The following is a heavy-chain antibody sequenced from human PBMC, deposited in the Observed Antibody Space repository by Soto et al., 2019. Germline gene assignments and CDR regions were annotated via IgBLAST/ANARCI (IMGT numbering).Heavy chain of an antibody. CDR3: ATQFYDYGDYDAFDI. Sequence: SETLSLTCTVSGGSISSYYWSWIRQPPGKGLEWIGYIYYSGSTNYNPSLKSRVTISVDTSKNQFSLKLSSVTAADTAVYYCATQFYDYGDYDAFDIWGQGTMVTVS. V-gene: IGHV4-59*08. J-gene: IGHJ3*02. CDR1: GGSISSYY. D-gene: IGHD4-17*01. CDR2: IYYSGST.